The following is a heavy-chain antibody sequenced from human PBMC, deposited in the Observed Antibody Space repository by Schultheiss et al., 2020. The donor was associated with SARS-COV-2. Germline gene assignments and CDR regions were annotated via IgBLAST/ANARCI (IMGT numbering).Heavy chain of an antibody. V-gene: IGHV1-2*06. CDR2: INPNSGGT. CDR1: GYTFTGYY. J-gene: IGHJ3*02. CDR3: AGIVGANTDAFDI. Sequence: ASVKVSCKASGYTFTGYYMHWVRQAPGQGLEWMGRINPNSGGTNYAQKFQGRVTMTRDTSISTAYMELSSLRSEDTAVYYCAGIVGANTDAFDIWGQGTMVTVSS. D-gene: IGHD1-26*01.